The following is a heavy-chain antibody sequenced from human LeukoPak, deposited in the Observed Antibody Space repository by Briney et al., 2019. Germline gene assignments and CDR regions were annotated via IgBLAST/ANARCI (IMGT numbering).Heavy chain of an antibody. CDR3: TRGSIAVPYNWFDT. CDR1: GYTFSSYD. CDR2: MNPNSGNT. Sequence: ASVKVSCKASGYTFSSYDINWVRQATGQGLEWMGWMNPNSGNTGYAQKFQGRVTMTRDTSMSTAYMELSSLRSEDTAIYYCTRGSIAVPYNWFDTWGQGTRVTVSS. D-gene: IGHD6-19*01. J-gene: IGHJ5*02. V-gene: IGHV1-8*01.